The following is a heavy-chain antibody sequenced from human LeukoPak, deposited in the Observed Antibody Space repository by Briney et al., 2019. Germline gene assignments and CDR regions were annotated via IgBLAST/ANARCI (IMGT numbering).Heavy chain of an antibody. CDR1: GYSFTDYY. Sequence: ASVKVSCKASGYSFTDYYMHWVRQAPGQGLEWMGWINPRSGDTSYAQKFQGRVTMTTDTSTNTAYMELRSLRSDDTAVYYCARESGHCYGDNCFYFFDLWGQGFLVTVSS. CDR2: INPRSGDT. D-gene: IGHD2-21*01. CDR3: ARESGHCYGDNCFYFFDL. J-gene: IGHJ4*02. V-gene: IGHV1-2*02.